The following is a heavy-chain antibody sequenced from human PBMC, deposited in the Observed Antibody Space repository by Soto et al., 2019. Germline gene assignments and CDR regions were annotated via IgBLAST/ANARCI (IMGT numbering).Heavy chain of an antibody. Sequence: SVKVSCKASGGTFSSYAISWVRQAPGQGLEWMGGIIPIFGTANYAQKFQGRVTITADESTSTAYMELSSLRSEDTAVYYCARGGLSSGYEPDPYYYYYGMDVWGQGTTVTVSS. CDR3: ARGGLSSGYEPDPYYYYYGMDV. J-gene: IGHJ6*02. V-gene: IGHV1-69*13. D-gene: IGHD5-12*01. CDR2: IIPIFGTA. CDR1: GGTFSSYA.